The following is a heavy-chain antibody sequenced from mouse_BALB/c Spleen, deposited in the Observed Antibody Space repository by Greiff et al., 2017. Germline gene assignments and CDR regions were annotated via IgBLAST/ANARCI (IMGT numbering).Heavy chain of an antibody. CDR2: ISSASSTI. CDR3: ARYDYDGLDY. J-gene: IGHJ2*01. CDR1: GFTFSSFG. Sequence: EVMLVESGGGLVQPGGSRKLSCAASGFTFSSFGMHWVRQAPEKGLEWVAYISSASSTIYYADTVKGRFTISRDNPKNTLFLQMTSLRSEDTAMYYCARYDYDGLDYWGQGTTLTVSS. V-gene: IGHV5-17*02. D-gene: IGHD2-4*01.